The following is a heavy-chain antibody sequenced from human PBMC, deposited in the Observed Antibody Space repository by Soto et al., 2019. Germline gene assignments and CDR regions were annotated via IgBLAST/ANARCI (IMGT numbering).Heavy chain of an antibody. J-gene: IGHJ3*02. Sequence: GGSLRVSCAASGFTFSSYAMSWVRQAPGKGLEWVSAISGSGGSTYYADSVKGRFTISRDNSKNTLYLQMNSLRAEDTAVYYCAKDRGYSSGWYGRWDAFDIWGQGTMVTVSS. CDR3: AKDRGYSSGWYGRWDAFDI. D-gene: IGHD6-19*01. CDR1: GFTFSSYA. CDR2: ISGSGGST. V-gene: IGHV3-23*01.